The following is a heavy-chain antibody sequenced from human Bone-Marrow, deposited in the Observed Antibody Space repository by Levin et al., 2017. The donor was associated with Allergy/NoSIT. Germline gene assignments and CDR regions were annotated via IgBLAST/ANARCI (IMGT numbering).Heavy chain of an antibody. J-gene: IGHJ4*02. CDR3: ARTRFCGRTSCYHYFDS. V-gene: IGHV3-33*01. CDR1: GFGFSSFA. Sequence: GGSLRLSCAASGFGFSSFAMHWVRQAPGKGLEWVAIIWYDGSNENYADSVKGRFTISRDNSQNTLYLQMNSLRAEDTAVYYCARTRFCGRTSCYHYFDSWGQGARVTVSS. D-gene: IGHD2-2*01. CDR2: IWYDGSNE.